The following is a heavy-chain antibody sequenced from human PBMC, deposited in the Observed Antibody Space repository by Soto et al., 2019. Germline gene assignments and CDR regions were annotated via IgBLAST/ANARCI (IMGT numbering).Heavy chain of an antibody. CDR2: IYYSGST. CDR3: ARAVDLITMRFFDY. Sequence: SETLSLTCTVSGGSISSGDYYWSWIRQPPGKGLEWIGYIYYSGSTYYNPSLKSRVTISVDTSKNQFSLKLSSVTAADTAVYYRARAVDLITMRFFDYWGQGTLVTVSS. D-gene: IGHD3-10*01. J-gene: IGHJ4*02. V-gene: IGHV4-30-4*01. CDR1: GGSISSGDYY.